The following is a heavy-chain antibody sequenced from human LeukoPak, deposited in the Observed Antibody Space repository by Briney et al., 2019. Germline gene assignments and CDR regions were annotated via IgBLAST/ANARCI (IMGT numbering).Heavy chain of an antibody. D-gene: IGHD1-26*01. Sequence: SETLSLTCTVSGGSISSSSYSWDWIRQPPGKGLEWIGSIYYSGSTYYNPSLKSRVTISVDTSKNQFSLKLNSVTAADTAVYYCARGRPYSGGYHLDYWGQGTLVTVSA. J-gene: IGHJ4*02. V-gene: IGHV4-39*01. CDR3: ARGRPYSGGYHLDY. CDR2: IYYSGST. CDR1: GGSISSSSYS.